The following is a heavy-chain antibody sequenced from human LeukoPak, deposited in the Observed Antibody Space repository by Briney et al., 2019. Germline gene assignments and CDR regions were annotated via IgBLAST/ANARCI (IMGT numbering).Heavy chain of an antibody. J-gene: IGHJ6*03. D-gene: IGHD1-1*01. V-gene: IGHV4-59*01. CDR2: VDHTGST. Sequence: SETLSLTCSVSDDSITMYYWTWIRQPPGKGLEWIGYVDHTGSTNFNPSLNGRVRISRDTTNNLFSLRLRSVTAADTAVYFCARGRVSSSTWYSTYYYYFYMDVWGKGTTVTVSS. CDR1: DDSITMYY. CDR3: ARGRVSSSTWYSTYYYYFYMDV.